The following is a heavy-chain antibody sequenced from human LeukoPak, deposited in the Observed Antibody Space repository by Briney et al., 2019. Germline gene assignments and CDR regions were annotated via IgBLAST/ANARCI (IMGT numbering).Heavy chain of an antibody. CDR3: ARGDPYYYYGMDV. CDR2: INPNSGGT. Sequence: VSVKVSCKASGYTFTGYYMHWVRQAPGQGLEWMGWINPNSGGTNYAQKSQGWVTMTRDTSISTAYMELSRLRSDDTAVYYCARGDPYYYYGMDVWGQGTTVTVSS. J-gene: IGHJ6*02. CDR1: GYTFTGYY. D-gene: IGHD5-24*01. V-gene: IGHV1-2*04.